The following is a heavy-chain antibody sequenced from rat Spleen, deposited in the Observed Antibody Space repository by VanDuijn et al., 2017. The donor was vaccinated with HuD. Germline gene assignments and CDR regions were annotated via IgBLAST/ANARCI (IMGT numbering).Heavy chain of an antibody. J-gene: IGHJ3*01. CDR3: ARHGLTGSGWFAY. V-gene: IGHV5-7*01. D-gene: IGHD5-1*01. CDR2: IVDDGSNT. CDR1: GFTFSNYY. Sequence: EVQLVESDGDLVRPGRSLKLSCAASGFTFSNYYMAWVRQAPKKGLEWVAAIVDDGSNTFYRDSVKGRFTISRDNAKSTLYLQVDSLRSEDTAIYYCARHGLTGSGWFAYWGQGTLVTVSS.